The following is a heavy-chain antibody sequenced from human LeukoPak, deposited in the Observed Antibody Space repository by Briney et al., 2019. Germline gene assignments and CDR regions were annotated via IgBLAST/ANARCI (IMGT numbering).Heavy chain of an antibody. CDR2: ISAYNGNT. J-gene: IGHJ3*02. Sequence: ASVKVSCKASGYTFTSYGITWVRQAPGQGLEWMGWISAYNGNTNYAQKLQGRVTMTTDTSTNTAYMELGSLRSDDTAVYYCARVYYDFWSGYEYDAFDIWGQGTMVTVS. CDR3: ARVYYDFWSGYEYDAFDI. D-gene: IGHD3-3*01. V-gene: IGHV1-18*01. CDR1: GYTFTSYG.